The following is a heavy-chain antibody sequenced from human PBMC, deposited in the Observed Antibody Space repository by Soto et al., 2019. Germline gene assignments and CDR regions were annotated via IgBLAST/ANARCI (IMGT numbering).Heavy chain of an antibody. Sequence: ASVKVSCKASGYTFTSYDINWVRQATGQGLEWMGWMNPNSGNTGHAQKFQGRVTMTRNTSISTAYMELSSLRSEDTAVYYCARVASSGNANWFDPWGQGTLVTGSS. J-gene: IGHJ5*02. CDR2: MNPNSGNT. CDR1: GYTFTSYD. D-gene: IGHD3-10*01. CDR3: ARVASSGNANWFDP. V-gene: IGHV1-8*02.